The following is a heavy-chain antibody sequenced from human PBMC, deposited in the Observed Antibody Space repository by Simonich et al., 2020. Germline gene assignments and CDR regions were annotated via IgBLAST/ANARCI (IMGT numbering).Heavy chain of an antibody. D-gene: IGHD7-27*01. J-gene: IGHJ6*03. Sequence: EVQLVESGGGLVQPGGSLRLSCAASGFTFSSYWRSWYRQGPGKGLEWMDNIKQDGSEKYYVYSVKGRFTISRDNAKNSLYRQMNSLRAEDTAVYYCARDGLGTAYYYYMDVWGKGTTVTVSS. CDR3: ARDGLGTAYYYYMDV. V-gene: IGHV3-7*01. CDR2: IKQDGSEK. CDR1: GFTFSSYW.